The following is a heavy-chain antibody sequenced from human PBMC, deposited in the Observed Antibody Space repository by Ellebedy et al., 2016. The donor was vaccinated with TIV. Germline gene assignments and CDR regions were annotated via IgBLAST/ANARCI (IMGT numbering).Heavy chain of an antibody. V-gene: IGHV4-59*12. D-gene: IGHD2-15*01. CDR3: ARKDNYCSGGSCYSSPYYGMDV. Sequence: SETLSLTCTVSGGSISSYYWSWIRQPPGKGLEWIGYIYYSGSSNYNPSLKSRVTISVDTSKNQFSLKLSSVTAADTAVYYCARKDNYCSGGSCYSSPYYGMDVWGQGTTVTVSS. CDR1: GGSISSYY. J-gene: IGHJ6*02. CDR2: IYYSGSS.